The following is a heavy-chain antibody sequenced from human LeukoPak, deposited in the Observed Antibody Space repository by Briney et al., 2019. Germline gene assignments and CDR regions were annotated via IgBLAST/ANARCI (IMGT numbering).Heavy chain of an antibody. CDR3: ARRRSSTSDAVDI. Sequence: GESLKISCKGSGYIFTHYWIGWVRQMPGKGLEWMGIINPADSDTRYSPSFRGQVLISADKSISTAYLHWGSPKASDTAMYFCARRRSSTSDAVDIWGQGTMVTVS. CDR1: GYIFTHYW. V-gene: IGHV5-51*01. J-gene: IGHJ3*02. CDR2: INPADSDT.